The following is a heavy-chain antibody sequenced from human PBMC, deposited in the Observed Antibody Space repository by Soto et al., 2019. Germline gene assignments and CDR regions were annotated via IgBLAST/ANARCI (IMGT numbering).Heavy chain of an antibody. V-gene: IGHV4-30-4*01. D-gene: IGHD3-10*01. CDR2: IHYSGNT. Sequence: SETLSLTXTVSGGSVSSGDYYWSWIRQPPGKGLEWIGHIHYSGNTYYTTSFRSRGTISMDTSNNQFSLKLSSVTAADTAVYYCARDLYYGSGSYSLYFDYWGQGTLVTVSS. CDR3: ARDLYYGSGSYSLYFDY. J-gene: IGHJ4*02. CDR1: GGSVSSGDYY.